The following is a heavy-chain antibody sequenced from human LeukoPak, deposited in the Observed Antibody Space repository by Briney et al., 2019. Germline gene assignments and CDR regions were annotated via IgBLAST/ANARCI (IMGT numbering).Heavy chain of an antibody. CDR1: GFTFSYYG. V-gene: IGHV3-30*18. Sequence: GGSLRLSCAASGFTFSYYGMHWVRQAPGKGPEWVAVISYDENNKYYADSVKGRFTISRDNSKNTLYLQMNSLRAEDTAVYYCAKDRYSYGALGNYFDDWGQGTLVTVSS. CDR3: AKDRYSYGALGNYFDD. J-gene: IGHJ4*02. D-gene: IGHD5-18*01. CDR2: ISYDENNK.